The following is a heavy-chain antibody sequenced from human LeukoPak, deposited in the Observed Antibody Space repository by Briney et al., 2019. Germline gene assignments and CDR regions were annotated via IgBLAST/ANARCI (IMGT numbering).Heavy chain of an antibody. Sequence: ASVKVSCKASGYIFTTYYMHWLRQAPGQGPEWMGIINPRGGSTDYAQKFQGRVTMTSDTSTSTVYMELKSLRSEDTAVYFCARVGATGVTADNWGQGTLVTVSS. D-gene: IGHD2-21*02. CDR2: INPRGGST. CDR1: GYIFTTYY. V-gene: IGHV1-46*01. J-gene: IGHJ4*02. CDR3: ARVGATGVTADN.